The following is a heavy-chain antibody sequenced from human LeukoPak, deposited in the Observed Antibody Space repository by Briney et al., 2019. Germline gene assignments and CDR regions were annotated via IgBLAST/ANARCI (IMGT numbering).Heavy chain of an antibody. CDR2: IYYSEST. Sequence: PSETLSLTCTVSGGSISSYYWSWIRQPPGKGLEWIGYIYYSESTNYNPSLKSRVTISVDTSKNQFSLKLSSVTAADTAVYYCARAVAGPRYYFDYWGQGTLVTVSS. J-gene: IGHJ4*02. CDR3: ARAVAGPRYYFDY. V-gene: IGHV4-59*01. D-gene: IGHD6-19*01. CDR1: GGSISSYY.